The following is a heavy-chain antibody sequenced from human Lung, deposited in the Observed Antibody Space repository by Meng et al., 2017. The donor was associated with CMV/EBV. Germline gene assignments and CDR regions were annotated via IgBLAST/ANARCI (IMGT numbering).Heavy chain of an antibody. D-gene: IGHD3-3*01. V-gene: IGHV3-74*01. Sequence: GEXXKISCAASGFTFSSYWMHWVRQAPGKGLVWVSRINSDGSSTSYADSVKGRFTISRDNAKNTLYLQMNSLRAEDTAVYYCARDKVGDYDFWSGYGGMDVXGQGXTVTVSS. CDR2: INSDGSST. CDR3: ARDKVGDYDFWSGYGGMDV. CDR1: GFTFSSYW. J-gene: IGHJ6*02.